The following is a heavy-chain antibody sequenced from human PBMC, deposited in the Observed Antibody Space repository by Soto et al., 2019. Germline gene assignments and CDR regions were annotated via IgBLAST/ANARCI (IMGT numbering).Heavy chain of an antibody. CDR1: GGTFSSYA. D-gene: IGHD3-16*01. J-gene: IGHJ5*02. CDR2: IIPIFGTA. CDR3: AREGGLPPWFDP. V-gene: IGHV1-69*12. Sequence: QVQLVQSGAEVKKPGSSVKVSCKASGGTFSSYAISWVRQAPGQGLEWMGGIIPIFGTANYAQKFQGRVTITGEESTSTAYMELSSLRSEDTAVYSCAREGGLPPWFDPWGHGTLVTVSS.